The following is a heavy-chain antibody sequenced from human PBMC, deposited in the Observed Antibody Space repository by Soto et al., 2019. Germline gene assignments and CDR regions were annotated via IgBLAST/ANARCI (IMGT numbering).Heavy chain of an antibody. CDR2: MYHSGST. CDR3: ARHGYSSSWTGIFDY. D-gene: IGHD6-13*01. V-gene: IGHV4-59*08. J-gene: IGHJ4*02. Sequence: SETLSLTCTVSGGSISSYYWSWIRQPPGKGLEWIGYMYHSGSTNYNPSLKSRVTISVDTSKNQFSLKLSSVTAADTAVYYCARHGYSSSWTGIFDYWGQGTLVTVSS. CDR1: GGSISSYY.